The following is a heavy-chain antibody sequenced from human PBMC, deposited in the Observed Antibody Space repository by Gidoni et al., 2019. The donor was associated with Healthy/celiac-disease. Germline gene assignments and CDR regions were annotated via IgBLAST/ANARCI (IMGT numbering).Heavy chain of an antibody. CDR2: ISGSGGST. CDR1: VFPFTSYA. CDR3: AKGGHVVVTAYRDY. D-gene: IGHD2-21*02. J-gene: IGHJ4*02. Sequence: EVQRLESGGGLVQPGGSLRLSCAASVFPFTSYAMSWVRQAPGKGLEWVSAISGSGGSTYYADSVKGRFTISRDNSKNTLYLQMNSLRAEDTAVYYCAKGGHVVVTAYRDYWGQGTLVTVSS. V-gene: IGHV3-23*01.